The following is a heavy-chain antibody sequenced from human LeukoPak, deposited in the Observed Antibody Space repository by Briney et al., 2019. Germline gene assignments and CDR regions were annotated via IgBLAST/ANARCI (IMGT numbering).Heavy chain of an antibody. CDR2: IIGSGRGT. V-gene: IGHV3-23*01. CDR3: AADPNGDYIGAWGY. D-gene: IGHD2-8*01. CDR1: GFTFSSYA. Sequence: GGSLRLSCAASGFTFSSYAMSWVRQAPGKGLELVSAIIGSGRGTEYAESAKGRFTISRDNSRNTLFLDMTNVRAEDTAVYYCAADPNGDYIGAWGYWGQGTLVTVSS. J-gene: IGHJ1*01.